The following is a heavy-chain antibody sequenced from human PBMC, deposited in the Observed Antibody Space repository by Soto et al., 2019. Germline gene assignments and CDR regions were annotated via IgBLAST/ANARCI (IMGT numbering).Heavy chain of an antibody. CDR1: GGTFSSYA. V-gene: IGHV1-69*13. D-gene: IGHD2-2*01. CDR2: IIPIFGTA. J-gene: IGHJ4*02. CDR3: ARTYQLRPWYFDY. Sequence: ASVKVYCKASGGTFSSYAISWVRQAPGQGLEWMGGIIPIFGTANYAQKFQGRVTITADESTSTAYMELSSLRSEDTAVYYCARTYQLRPWYFDYWGQGTLVTVSS.